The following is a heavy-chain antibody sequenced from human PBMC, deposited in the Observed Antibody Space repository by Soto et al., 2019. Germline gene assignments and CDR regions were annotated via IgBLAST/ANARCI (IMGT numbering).Heavy chain of an antibody. Sequence: PGESLKISCKGSGYTFTSNWISWVRQMPGKGLEWMGIIYPGDSETRYSPSFQGQVTISADKSINTAYLQWSSLKASDTAIYYCARTFGGHLYSFDFWGQGTLVTVSS. J-gene: IGHJ4*02. V-gene: IGHV5-51*01. CDR3: ARTFGGHLYSFDF. CDR1: GYTFTSNW. D-gene: IGHD3-16*01. CDR2: IYPGDSET.